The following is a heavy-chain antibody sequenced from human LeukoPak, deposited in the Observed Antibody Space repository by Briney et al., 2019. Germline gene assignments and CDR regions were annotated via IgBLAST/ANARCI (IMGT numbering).Heavy chain of an antibody. J-gene: IGHJ4*02. Sequence: EASVKVSCKASGYTFTGYYMHWVRQAPGQGLEWLGWINPNSGGTNYAQKFQGRVTMTRDTSISTAYMELSRLRSDDTAVYYCAREGASQTRPDYWGQGTLVTVSS. V-gene: IGHV1-2*02. CDR3: AREGASQTRPDY. CDR2: INPNSGGT. CDR1: GYTFTGYY. D-gene: IGHD2-2*01.